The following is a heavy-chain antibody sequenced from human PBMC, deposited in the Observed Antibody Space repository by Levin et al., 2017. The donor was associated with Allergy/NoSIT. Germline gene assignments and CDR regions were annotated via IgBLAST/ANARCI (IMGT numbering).Heavy chain of an antibody. Sequence: HPGGSLRLSCAASGFTFSSYGMHWVRQAPGKGLEWVAVIWYDGSNKYYADSVKGRFTISRDNSKNTLYLQMNSLRAEDTAVYYCARDAHCSGGSCYADYWGQGTLVTVSS. CDR3: ARDAHCSGGSCYADY. J-gene: IGHJ4*02. CDR1: GFTFSSYG. CDR2: IWYDGSNK. D-gene: IGHD2-15*01. V-gene: IGHV3-33*01.